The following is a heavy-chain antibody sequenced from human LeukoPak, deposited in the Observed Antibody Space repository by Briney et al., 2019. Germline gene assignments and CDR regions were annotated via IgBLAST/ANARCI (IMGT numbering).Heavy chain of an antibody. V-gene: IGHV3-23*01. CDR2: ISGSGGST. Sequence: PGGSLRLSCAASGFTFSSYAMSWVRQAPGKGLEWVSAISGSGGSTYYADSVKGRFTTSRDNSKNTLYLQMNSLRAEDTAVYYCAKGSIAAAGTLLGFQHWGQGTLVTVSS. D-gene: IGHD6-13*01. CDR3: AKGSIAAAGTLLGFQH. CDR1: GFTFSSYA. J-gene: IGHJ1*01.